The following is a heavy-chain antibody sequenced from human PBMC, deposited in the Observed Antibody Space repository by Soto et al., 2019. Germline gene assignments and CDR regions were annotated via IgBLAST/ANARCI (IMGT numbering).Heavy chain of an antibody. Sequence: SETLSLTCTVSGGYISSYYWSWLRPPAGKGLEWMGRTYTSGSTNYNPSLKSRVTMSVDTSKNQFSLKLSSVTAADTAVYYCARARDSYGSNWFDPWGQGTLVTVSS. CDR2: TYTSGST. J-gene: IGHJ5*02. V-gene: IGHV4-4*07. CDR1: GGYISSYY. CDR3: ARARDSYGSNWFDP. D-gene: IGHD5-18*01.